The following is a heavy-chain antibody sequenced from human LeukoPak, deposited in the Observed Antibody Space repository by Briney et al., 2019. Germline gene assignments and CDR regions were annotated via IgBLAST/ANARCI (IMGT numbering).Heavy chain of an antibody. CDR1: GYTFTAYY. CDR3: ARGWSSDFDY. V-gene: IGHV1-2*02. D-gene: IGHD2-8*01. CDR2: LNSKNGDT. J-gene: IGHJ4*02. Sequence: GASVKVSCMTSGYTFTAYYIHWVRQAPGQGLQWMGWLNSKNGDTTYAQKFQGRVTMTRDTSISTAYMELSSLKSDDTAIYYCARGWSSDFDYWGQGTLVTVSS.